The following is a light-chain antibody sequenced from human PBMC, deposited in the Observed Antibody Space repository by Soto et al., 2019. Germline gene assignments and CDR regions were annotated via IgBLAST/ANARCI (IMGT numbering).Light chain of an antibody. CDR2: GAS. V-gene: IGKV3-20*01. CDR1: QSVSSSY. CDR3: QQYGSSRT. Sequence: EIVLTQSPGTLSLSPGERATLSCRASQSVSSSYLAWYQXXXGQAPRLLIYGASSRATGIPDRFSGSGSGTDFTLTISRLEPEDFAVYYCQQYGSSRTFGQGTKVEIK. J-gene: IGKJ1*01.